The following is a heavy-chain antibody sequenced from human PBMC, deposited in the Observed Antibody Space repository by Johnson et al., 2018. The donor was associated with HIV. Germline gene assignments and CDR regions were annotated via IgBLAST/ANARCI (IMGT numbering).Heavy chain of an antibody. CDR1: GFTVSSNY. V-gene: IGHV3-30-3*01. CDR3: ARDPGRAMTGAGEASDI. D-gene: IGHD3-9*01. Sequence: HVQLVESGGGVVQPGRSLRLSCAASGFTVSSNYMSWVRQAPGKGLEWVAVISYDGSNKYYADSVQGRFTISRDNSKNTLYLQMNSLRAADTALTSCARDPGRAMTGAGEASDIWGQGTMVTVSS. CDR2: ISYDGSNK. J-gene: IGHJ3*02.